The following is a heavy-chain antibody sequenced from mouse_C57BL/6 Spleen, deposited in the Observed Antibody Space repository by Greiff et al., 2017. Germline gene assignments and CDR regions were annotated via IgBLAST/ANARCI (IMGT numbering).Heavy chain of an antibody. J-gene: IGHJ3*01. CDR1: GYTFTDYY. Sequence: EVQLQQSGPELVKPGASVKMSCKASGYTFTDYYMHWVKQSHGQSLEWIGYINPNNGGTSYNQKFKGKATLTVNKSSSTAYMELRSLTSEDSAVYYCARKAPPRDEFADWGQGTLVTVSA. V-gene: IGHV1-22*01. CDR3: ARKAPPRDEFAD. CDR2: INPNNGGT. D-gene: IGHD3-2*02.